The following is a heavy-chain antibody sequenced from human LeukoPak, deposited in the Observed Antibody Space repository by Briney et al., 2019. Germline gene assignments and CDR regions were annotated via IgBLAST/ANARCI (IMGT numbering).Heavy chain of an antibody. Sequence: PSETLSLTCTVSGGSISSSSYYWGLIRQPPGKGLEWIGSIYYSGSTYYNPSLKSRVTISVDTSKNQFSLKLSSVTAADTAVYYCARGGGYDYVSYYYYYMDVWGKGTTVTVSS. CDR2: IYYSGST. CDR1: GGSISSSSYY. V-gene: IGHV4-39*07. J-gene: IGHJ6*03. CDR3: ARGGGYDYVSYYYYYMDV. D-gene: IGHD5-12*01.